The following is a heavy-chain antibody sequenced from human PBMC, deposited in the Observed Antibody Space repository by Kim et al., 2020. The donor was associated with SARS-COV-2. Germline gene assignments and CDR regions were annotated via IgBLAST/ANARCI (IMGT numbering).Heavy chain of an antibody. CDR1: GGSISSTSYY. D-gene: IGHD1-26*01. CDR2: IYYSGST. CDR3: ARRTHLSGSLDY. V-gene: IGHV4-39*01. Sequence: SETLSLTCTVSGGSISSTSYYWGWIRQPPGKGLEWIGSIYYSGSTSYNPSLKSRVTISVDTSKNQFSLRLSSVTAADTAVYYCARRTHLSGSLDYWGQGTLVTVSS. J-gene: IGHJ4*02.